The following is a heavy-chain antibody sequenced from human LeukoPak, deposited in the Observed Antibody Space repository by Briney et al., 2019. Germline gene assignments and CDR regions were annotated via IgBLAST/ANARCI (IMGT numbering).Heavy chain of an antibody. D-gene: IGHD3-22*01. CDR3: AKDIHDSSGFDY. CDR1: GFTFDDYA. Sequence: GGSLRLSCAASGFTFDDYAMHWVRQAPGKGLEWVSGISWNSGSIGYADSVKGRLTISRDNAKNSLYLQMNSLRAEDTALYYCAKDIHDSSGFDYWGQGTLVTVSS. V-gene: IGHV3-9*01. CDR2: ISWNSGSI. J-gene: IGHJ4*02.